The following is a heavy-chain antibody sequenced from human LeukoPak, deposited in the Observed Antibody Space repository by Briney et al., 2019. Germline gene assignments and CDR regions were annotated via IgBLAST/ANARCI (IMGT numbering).Heavy chain of an antibody. V-gene: IGHV3-23*01. D-gene: IGHD1-7*01. CDR1: GFTFSSYA. CDR3: AKRLEVLGPYFDS. J-gene: IGHJ4*02. Sequence: PGGSLRLSCAASGFTFSSYAMSWVRLAPGKGLEWVSSISTGGGTYYADSVKGRFTVSRDNSKNTLYLQMDSLRAEDTALYFCAKRLEVLGPYFDSWGQGTLVTVSS. CDR2: ISTGGGT.